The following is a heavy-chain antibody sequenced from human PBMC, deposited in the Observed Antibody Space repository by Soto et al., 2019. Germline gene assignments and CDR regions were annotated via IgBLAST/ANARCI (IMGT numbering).Heavy chain of an antibody. V-gene: IGHV4-39*01. CDR3: ARQRGNSTSWGYFDY. D-gene: IGHD2-2*01. J-gene: IGHJ4*02. Sequence: SETLSLTCTVSGGSISSSSYYWGWIRQPPGKGLEWIGSIYYSGSTYYNPSLKSRVTISVDTSKNQFSLKLSSVTAADTAVYYCARQRGNSTSWGYFDYWGQGTLVTVSS. CDR2: IYYSGST. CDR1: GGSISSSSYY.